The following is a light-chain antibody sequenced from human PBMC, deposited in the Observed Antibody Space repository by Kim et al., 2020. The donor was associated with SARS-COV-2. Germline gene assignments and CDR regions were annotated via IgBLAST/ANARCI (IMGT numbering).Light chain of an antibody. V-gene: IGLV3-1*01. CDR1: KLGDKY. J-gene: IGLJ3*02. Sequence: VYPGQTASITGAGDKLGDKYGCWYQQKPGQSPVRVIYEDSRRPSGIPERFLGSNSGNTATLTISGTQAMDEADYYCQAWDSSTGVFGGGTQLTVL. CDR2: EDS. CDR3: QAWDSSTGV.